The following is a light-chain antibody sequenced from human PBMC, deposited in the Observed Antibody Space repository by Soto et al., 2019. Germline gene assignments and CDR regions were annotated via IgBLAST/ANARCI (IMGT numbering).Light chain of an antibody. V-gene: IGKV1-5*01. CDR2: DAS. J-gene: IGKJ1*01. CDR3: QQYNSYPWT. Sequence: DIQMTQSPSTLSASVGDRVTITCRASQSISSWLAWYQQKPGKAPRLLMYDASTLESGVPSRFSGRGSGTEFTLTIRSLPADEFATYYCQQYNSYPWTFGQGTKVEIK. CDR1: QSISSW.